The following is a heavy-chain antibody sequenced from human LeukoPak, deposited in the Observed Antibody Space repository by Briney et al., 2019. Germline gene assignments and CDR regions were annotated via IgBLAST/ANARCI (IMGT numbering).Heavy chain of an antibody. CDR1: GFTFGTYW. Sequence: QPWGSLRLSCGASGFTFGTYWMHWVRQAPGKGLVWVSGINSDGGTTTYADSVKGRCTISRDNAKNTLYLQMNSLRAEDTAIYYCATDSYVSGSYYRLFYWGQGTLVTASS. CDR3: ATDSYVSGSYYRLFY. CDR2: INSDGGTT. D-gene: IGHD3-10*01. J-gene: IGHJ4*02. V-gene: IGHV3-74*01.